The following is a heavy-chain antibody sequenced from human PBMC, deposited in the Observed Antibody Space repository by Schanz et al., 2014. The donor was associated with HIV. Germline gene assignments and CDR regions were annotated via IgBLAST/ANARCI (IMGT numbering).Heavy chain of an antibody. CDR1: GGSFSSYY. CDR3: ARAERFGELLPNYFDS. CDR2: ISHGGSP. V-gene: IGHV4-34*01. D-gene: IGHD3-10*01. J-gene: IGHJ4*02. Sequence: QVQLQQWGAGLLKPSETLSLTCAVYGGSFSSYYWSWIRQPPGKGLEWIGEISHGGSPNYNPSLESRVTISIDTSKNQFSLNLRSVPAADTAVYYCARAERFGELLPNYFDSWGQGTLVTVSS.